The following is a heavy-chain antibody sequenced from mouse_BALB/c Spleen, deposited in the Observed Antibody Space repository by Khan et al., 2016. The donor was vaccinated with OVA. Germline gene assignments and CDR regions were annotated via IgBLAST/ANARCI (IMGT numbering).Heavy chain of an antibody. D-gene: IGHD1-1*01. Sequence: IQLVQSGPELVKPGASVKISCKASGYSFTGYFMNWVMQSHGKSLEWIGRINPHIGETLYNQKFKGKATLPVDESSRTAHMELRSLASEDSAVYYCARKNGSDFDYWGQGTTLTVSS. J-gene: IGHJ2*01. CDR3: ARKNGSDFDY. CDR1: GYSFTGYF. V-gene: IGHV1-20*02. CDR2: INPHIGET.